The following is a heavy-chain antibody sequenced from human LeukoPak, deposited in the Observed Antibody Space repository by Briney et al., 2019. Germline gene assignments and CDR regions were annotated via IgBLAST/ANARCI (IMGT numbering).Heavy chain of an antibody. V-gene: IGHV3-13*01. J-gene: IGHJ4*02. CDR1: GFIFSSYD. D-gene: IGHD5-12*01. CDR2: IGTAGDT. CDR3: ARLHSGYDFFDY. Sequence: PGGSLRLSCAASGFIFSSYDMHWVSQATGKGLEWVSAIGTAGDTYYPGSVKGRFTISRENAKNSLYLQMNSLRAGDTAVYYCARLHSGYDFFDYWGQGTLVTVSS.